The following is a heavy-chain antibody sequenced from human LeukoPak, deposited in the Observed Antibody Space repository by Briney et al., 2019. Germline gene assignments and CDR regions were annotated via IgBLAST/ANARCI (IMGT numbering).Heavy chain of an antibody. V-gene: IGHV3-74*01. CDR1: GFTFSSYW. CDR2: ISPDGSTT. Sequence: PGGSLRLSCAVSGFTFSSYWMHWVRQAPGKGLVWVSRISPDGSTTTYADSVKGRFTISRDNAKNTLYLQMNSLRAEDTAVYYCARISYWFDYWGQGTLVTVSS. J-gene: IGHJ5*01. CDR3: ARISYWFDY. D-gene: IGHD2-2*01.